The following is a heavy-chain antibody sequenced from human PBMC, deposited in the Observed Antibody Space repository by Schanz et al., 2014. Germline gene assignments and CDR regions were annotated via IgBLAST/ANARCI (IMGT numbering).Heavy chain of an antibody. V-gene: IGHV3-23*01. Sequence: EMQLLESGGGLAQPGGSLRLSCAASGFTLSNYAMSWVRQAPGKGLEWVSAISGSGGSTYYADSVKGRFTISRDNSKNTLYLQMNSLRAEDTAIYYCAKDAPYPFDLWGRGTPITVSS. CDR3: AKDAPYPFDL. J-gene: IGHJ2*01. CDR2: ISGSGGST. CDR1: GFTLSNYA.